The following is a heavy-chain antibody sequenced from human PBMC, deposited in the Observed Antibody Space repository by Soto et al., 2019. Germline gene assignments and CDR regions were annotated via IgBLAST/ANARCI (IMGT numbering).Heavy chain of an antibody. V-gene: IGHV1-69*01. CDR2: IIPTFGTG. J-gene: IGHJ6*04. CDR3: SSFDGTLVRGGRSSPYEMDV. CDR1: GGTFNNYA. D-gene: IGHD3-10*01. Sequence: QVLLVQSGPEVKKPGSSVKVSCKASGGTFNNYAINWVRQAPGKGLGWMGGIIPTFGTGNHEQKFQGRVTITADESTTTAYMELNSLRSEDTAIYYCSSFDGTLVRGGRSSPYEMDVWGEGTTVIASP.